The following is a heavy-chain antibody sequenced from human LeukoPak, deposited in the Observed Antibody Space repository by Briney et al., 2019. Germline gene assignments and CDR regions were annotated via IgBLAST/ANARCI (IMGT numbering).Heavy chain of an antibody. CDR3: ARDKKGASCYDY. D-gene: IGHD2-2*01. Sequence: SETLSLTCTVSGGSISSYYWSWIRQPPGKGLEWIGYIYYSGSTNYNPSLKSRVTISVDTSKNQFSLKLSSVTAADTAVYYCARDKKGASCYDYWGQGTLVTVSS. J-gene: IGHJ4*02. CDR1: GGSISSYY. V-gene: IGHV4-59*01. CDR2: IYYSGST.